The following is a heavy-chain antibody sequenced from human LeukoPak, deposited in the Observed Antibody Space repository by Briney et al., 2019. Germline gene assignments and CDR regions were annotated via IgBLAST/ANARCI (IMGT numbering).Heavy chain of an antibody. CDR1: GGSISSGGYY. Sequence: SETLSLTCTVSGGSISSGGYYWSWIRQPPGRGLEWIGYIYHSGSTYYNPSLKSRVTISVDRSKNQFSLKLSSVTAADTAVYYCARALGSGSYSQSGASDIWGQGTMVTDSS. V-gene: IGHV4-30-2*01. J-gene: IGHJ3*02. CDR3: ARALGSGSYSQSGASDI. CDR2: IYHSGST. D-gene: IGHD1-26*01.